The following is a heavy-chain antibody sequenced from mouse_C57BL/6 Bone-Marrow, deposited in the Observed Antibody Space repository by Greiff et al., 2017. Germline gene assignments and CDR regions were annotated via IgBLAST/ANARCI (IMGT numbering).Heavy chain of an antibody. CDR3: ARPSTTAVAMDAMDY. J-gene: IGHJ4*01. CDR1: GYTFTGYW. Sequence: VQVVESGAELMKPGASVKLSCKATGYTFTGYWIEWVKQRPGHGLEWIGEILPGSGSTNYNEKFKGKATFTADKSSNTAYMQLSSLTTEDSAIYYCARPSTTAVAMDAMDYWGQGTSVTVSS. V-gene: IGHV1-9*01. D-gene: IGHD1-1*01. CDR2: ILPGSGST.